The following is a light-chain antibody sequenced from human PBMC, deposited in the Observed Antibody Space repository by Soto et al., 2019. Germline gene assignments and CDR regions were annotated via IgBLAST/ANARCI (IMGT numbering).Light chain of an antibody. V-gene: IGKV3-20*01. CDR1: QSVSSSY. Sequence: EIVLTQSPGTLSLSPGERATLSCRASQSVSSSYLAWYQQKPGQAPRLLIYGASSRATGIPDRFSGSGSGTDFTLTISGLETEEFAVYYCHQYDSSPLTFGGGTKVEIK. J-gene: IGKJ4*01. CDR3: HQYDSSPLT. CDR2: GAS.